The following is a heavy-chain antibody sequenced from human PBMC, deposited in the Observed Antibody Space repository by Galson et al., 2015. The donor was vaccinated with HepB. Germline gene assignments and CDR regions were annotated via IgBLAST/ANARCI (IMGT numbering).Heavy chain of an antibody. J-gene: IGHJ4*02. D-gene: IGHD3-3*01. CDR2: IIPIFGTA. CDR3: ARGFSGEPNLQYFFN. CDR1: GDTFRNQV. V-gene: IGHV1-69*13. Sequence: SVKVSCKASGDTFRNQVINWVRQAPGQGPEWMGGIIPIFGTANYAQKFQGRVTITADESTSTTYMELTSLRSEDTAVYYCARGFSGEPNLQYFFNWGQGTLVTVSS.